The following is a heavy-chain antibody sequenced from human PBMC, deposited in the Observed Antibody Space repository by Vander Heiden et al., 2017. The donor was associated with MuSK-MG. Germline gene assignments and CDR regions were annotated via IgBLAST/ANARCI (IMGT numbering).Heavy chain of an antibody. CDR2: ISYDGSNK. Sequence: QVQLVESGGGVVQPGRSLRLSWAASGFNFSSYAMHWVRQAPGKGLEWVAVISYDGSNKYYADSVKGRFTISRDNSKNTLYLQMNSLRAEDTAVYYCARDSYRQISAFDPWGQGTLVTVSS. CDR1: GFNFSSYA. V-gene: IGHV3-30-3*01. J-gene: IGHJ5*02. CDR3: ARDSYRQISAFDP.